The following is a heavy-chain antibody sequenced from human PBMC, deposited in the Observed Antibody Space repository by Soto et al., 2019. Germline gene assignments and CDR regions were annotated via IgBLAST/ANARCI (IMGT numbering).Heavy chain of an antibody. CDR1: GGSVDSGSYY. V-gene: IGHV4-61*01. CDR2: IYYTGTT. Sequence: SETLSLTCSFSGGSVDSGSYYWHWIRQPPGKGLEWLGYIYYTGTTYYSPSLKSRLTMSVDTSRNQFSLKLDSMTAVDTAVYYCATKPRLEAAEFDYWGQGTLVTVSS. D-gene: IGHD6-13*01. J-gene: IGHJ4*02. CDR3: ATKPRLEAAEFDY.